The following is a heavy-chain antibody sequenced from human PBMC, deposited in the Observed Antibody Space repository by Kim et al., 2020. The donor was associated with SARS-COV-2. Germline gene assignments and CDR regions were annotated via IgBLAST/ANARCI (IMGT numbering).Heavy chain of an antibody. Sequence: TNYNPSLKSRVTISVDTSKNQFSLKLSSVTAADTAVYYCAASSSSYYFDYWGQGTLVTVSS. D-gene: IGHD6-6*01. V-gene: IGHV4-4*09. J-gene: IGHJ4*02. CDR3: AASSSSYYFDY. CDR2: T.